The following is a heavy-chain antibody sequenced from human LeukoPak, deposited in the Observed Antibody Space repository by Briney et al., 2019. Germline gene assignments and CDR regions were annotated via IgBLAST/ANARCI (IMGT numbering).Heavy chain of an antibody. CDR1: GGTFSSYA. CDR2: IIPIFGTA. CDR3: ARDSGTEPYMGKLDY. J-gene: IGHJ4*02. V-gene: IGHV1-69*05. Sequence: SVKVSCKASGGTFSSYAISWVRQAPGQGLEWMGGIIPIFGTANYAQKLQGRDTITTDESTSTAYMELSSLRSEDTAVYYCARDSGTEPYMGKLDYWGQGTLVTVSS. D-gene: IGHD1-14*01.